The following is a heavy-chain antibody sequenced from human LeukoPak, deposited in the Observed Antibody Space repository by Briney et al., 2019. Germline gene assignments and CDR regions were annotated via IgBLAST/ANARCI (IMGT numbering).Heavy chain of an antibody. V-gene: IGHV1-3*01. D-gene: IGHD3-16*01. Sequence: ASVKVSCKASGYIFTDYAIHWLRQAPGQRPEWMGWMNAANGNTKYSQKFQGRITLIRDTSAATAYMELSSLRHDDLAVYYCARSLGLRGPPGGASKAYYYYYMDVWGKGTTVTISS. CDR3: ARSLGLRGPPGGASKAYYYYYMDV. CDR1: GYIFTDYA. J-gene: IGHJ6*03. CDR2: MNAANGNT.